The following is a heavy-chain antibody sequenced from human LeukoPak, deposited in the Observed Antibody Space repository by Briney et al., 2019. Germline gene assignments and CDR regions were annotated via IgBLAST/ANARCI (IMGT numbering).Heavy chain of an antibody. D-gene: IGHD3-9*01. V-gene: IGHV4-39*07. J-gene: IGHJ5*02. CDR1: GDSISSSSYY. Sequence: SETLFLTCTVSGDSISSSSYYWGWIRQPPGKGLEWIGSIYYSGSTYYNPSLKSRVTISVDTSKNQFSLKLSSVTAADTAVYYCARELDYDILTGSFSFDPWGQGTLVTVSS. CDR3: ARELDYDILTGSFSFDP. CDR2: IYYSGST.